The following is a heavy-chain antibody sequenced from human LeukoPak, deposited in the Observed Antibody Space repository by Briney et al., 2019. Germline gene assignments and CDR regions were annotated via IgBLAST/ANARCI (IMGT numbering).Heavy chain of an antibody. Sequence: SSETLSLTCAVYGGSFSGYYWSWIRQPPGKGLEWIGEINHSGSTNYNPSLKSRVTISVDTSKNQFSLKLSSVTAADTAVYYCARHAKKQQLVTRYYYYYYMDVWGKGTTVTISS. V-gene: IGHV4-34*01. CDR2: INHSGST. D-gene: IGHD6-13*01. J-gene: IGHJ6*03. CDR3: ARHAKKQQLVTRYYYYYYMDV. CDR1: GGSFSGYY.